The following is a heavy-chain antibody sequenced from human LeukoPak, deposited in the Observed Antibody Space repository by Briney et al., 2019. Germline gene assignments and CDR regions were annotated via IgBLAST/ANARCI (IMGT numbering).Heavy chain of an antibody. J-gene: IGHJ5*02. V-gene: IGHV4-31*03. D-gene: IGHD1-26*01. CDR1: GGSISSGGYY. CDR3: ARDVSVVGATTWFDP. CDR2: IYYSGST. Sequence: SETLSLTCTVSGGSISSGGYYWSWIRQHPGKGLEWIGYIYYSGSTYYNPSLKSRVTISVDTSKNQFSLKPSSVTAADTAVYYCARDVSVVGATTWFDPWGQGTLVTVSS.